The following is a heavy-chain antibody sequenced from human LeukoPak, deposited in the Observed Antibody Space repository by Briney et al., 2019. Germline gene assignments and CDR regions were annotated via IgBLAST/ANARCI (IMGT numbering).Heavy chain of an antibody. CDR3: TTQTSTYYDILTGYYPFDY. D-gene: IGHD3-9*01. V-gene: IGHV3-15*01. CDR1: GFTFSNAW. Sequence: GGSLRLSCAASGFTFSNAWMSWVRQAPGKGLEWVGRIKSKTDGGTTDYAAPVKGRFTISRDDSKNTLYLQMNSLKTEDTAVYYCTTQTSTYYDILTGYYPFDYWGQGTLVTVSS. CDR2: IKSKTDGGTT. J-gene: IGHJ4*02.